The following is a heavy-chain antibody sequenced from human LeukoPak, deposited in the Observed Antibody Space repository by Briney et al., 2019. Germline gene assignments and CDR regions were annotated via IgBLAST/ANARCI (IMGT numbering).Heavy chain of an antibody. J-gene: IGHJ5*02. CDR3: ARDFSDYGDLNWFDP. CDR1: GYTFIGYY. D-gene: IGHD4-17*01. Sequence: ASVKVSCKASGYTFIGYYMHWVRQAPGQGLEWMGWINPNSGGTNYAQKFQVRVTMTRDTSISTAYMELSRLRSDDTAVYYCARDFSDYGDLNWFDPWGQGTLVTVSS. CDR2: INPNSGGT. V-gene: IGHV1-2*02.